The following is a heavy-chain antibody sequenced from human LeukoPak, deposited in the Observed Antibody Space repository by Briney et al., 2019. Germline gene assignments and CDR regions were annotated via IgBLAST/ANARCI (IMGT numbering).Heavy chain of an antibody. J-gene: IGHJ4*02. Sequence: GSSLRLSCAASGFPFSGSGMHWVRQAPGKGLEWVAIIWYDGSNQYYADSVKGRFTISRDNSKNTVDLQMNSLRAEDTAVYYCARDVGVDTAMATLDYWGQGTLVTVSS. D-gene: IGHD5-18*01. V-gene: IGHV3-33*01. CDR1: GFPFSGSG. CDR2: IWYDGSNQ. CDR3: ARDVGVDTAMATLDY.